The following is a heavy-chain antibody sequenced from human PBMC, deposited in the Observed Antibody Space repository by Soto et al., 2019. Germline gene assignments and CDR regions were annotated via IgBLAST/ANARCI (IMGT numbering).Heavy chain of an antibody. CDR1: GGSFSGYY. CDR2: INHSGST. J-gene: IGHJ4*02. D-gene: IGHD6-25*01. CDR3: ARGSRIAADFY. V-gene: IGHV4-34*01. Sequence: SETLSLTCAVYGGSFSGYYWSWIRQPPGKGLEWIGEINHSGSTNYNPSLKSRVTISVDTSKNQFSLKLSSVTAADTAVYYCARGSRIAADFYWGQGTLVTVSS.